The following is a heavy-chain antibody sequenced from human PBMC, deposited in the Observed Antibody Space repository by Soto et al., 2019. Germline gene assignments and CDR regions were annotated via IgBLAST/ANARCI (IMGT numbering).Heavy chain of an antibody. J-gene: IGHJ4*02. D-gene: IGHD2-21*02. CDR3: ARMAYCGGDCQASFFDY. CDR2: IYYSGST. Sequence: TSETLSLTCTVSGGSVSSGSYYWSWIRQPPGKGLEWIGYIYYSGSTNYNPSLKSRVTISVDTSKNQFSLKLSSVTAADTAVYYCARMAYCGGDCQASFFDYWGQGTLVTVSS. CDR1: GGSVSSGSYY. V-gene: IGHV4-61*01.